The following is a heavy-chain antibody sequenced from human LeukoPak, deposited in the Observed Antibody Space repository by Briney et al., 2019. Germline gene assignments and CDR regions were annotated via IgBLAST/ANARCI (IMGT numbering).Heavy chain of an antibody. CDR1: GFTFSSYG. Sequence: GGSLRLSCAASGFTFSSYGMHWVRQAPGKGLEWVAVISYDGSNKYYADSVKGRFTISRDNSKNTLYLQMNSLRAEDTAVYYCVKDHGDPEYWGQETLVTVSS. CDR3: VKDHGDPEY. V-gene: IGHV3-30*18. D-gene: IGHD4-17*01. CDR2: ISYDGSNK. J-gene: IGHJ4*02.